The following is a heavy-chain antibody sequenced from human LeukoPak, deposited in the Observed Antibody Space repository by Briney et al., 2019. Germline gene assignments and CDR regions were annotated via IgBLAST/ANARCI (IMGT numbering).Heavy chain of an antibody. Sequence: SETLSLTCTVSGGSISSYYWSWIRQPPGKGLEWIGYIYYSGSTKYNPSLKSRVTISVDTSKNQFSLKLSSVSAADTAIYYCATDPFRERFGAFDPWGQGTLVTVSS. V-gene: IGHV4-59*01. J-gene: IGHJ5*02. D-gene: IGHD3-16*01. CDR2: IYYSGST. CDR3: ATDPFRERFGAFDP. CDR1: GGSISSYY.